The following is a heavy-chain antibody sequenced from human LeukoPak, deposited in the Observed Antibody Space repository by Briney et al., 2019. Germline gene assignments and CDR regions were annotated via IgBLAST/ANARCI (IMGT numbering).Heavy chain of an antibody. CDR2: IYSGGST. CDR1: GFTVSSNY. J-gene: IGHJ4*02. V-gene: IGHV3-53*01. D-gene: IGHD3-10*01. CDR3: TTAPPPLTMVRAVDY. Sequence: GGSLRLSCAASGFTVSSNYMSWVRQAPGKGLEWVSVIYSGGSTYYADSVKGRFTISRDNSKNTLYLQMNSLRAEDTAVYYCTTAPPPLTMVRAVDYWRQATLLTV.